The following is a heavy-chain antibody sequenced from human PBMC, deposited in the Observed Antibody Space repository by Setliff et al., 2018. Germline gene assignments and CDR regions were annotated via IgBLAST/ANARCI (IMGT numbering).Heavy chain of an antibody. J-gene: IGHJ4*02. V-gene: IGHV1-69*05. CDR3: AREVRGVIDY. CDR2: IIPIFGTA. Sequence: SVKVSCKASGGTFSSYAISWVRQAPGQGLEWMGGIIPIFGTANYAQKFQGRVTITRDTSASTAYMELSSLRSEDTAVYYCAREVRGVIDYWGQGTLVTVSS. D-gene: IGHD3-10*01. CDR1: GGTFSSYA.